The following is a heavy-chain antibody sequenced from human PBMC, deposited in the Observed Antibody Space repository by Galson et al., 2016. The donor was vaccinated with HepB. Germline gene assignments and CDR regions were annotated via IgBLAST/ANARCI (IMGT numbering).Heavy chain of an antibody. CDR3: ARPRGHPDDAFDI. CDR2: INEDGSYT. CDR1: GFTFSNYW. D-gene: IGHD3-10*01. V-gene: IGHV3-74*01. J-gene: IGHJ3*02. Sequence: SLRLSCAASGFTFSNYWMHWVRQAPGKGLVWVSRINEDGSYTSYADSVKGRFTISRDNAKNSLYLQINSLRAEDTAVYYRARPRGHPDDAFDIWGQGTMVTVSS.